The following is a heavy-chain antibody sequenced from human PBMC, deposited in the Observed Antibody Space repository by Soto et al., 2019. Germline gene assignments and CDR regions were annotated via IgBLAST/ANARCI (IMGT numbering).Heavy chain of an antibody. J-gene: IGHJ5*02. CDR1: GYTFTSYG. V-gene: IGHV1-18*01. CDR2: ISAYNGNT. D-gene: IGHD3-10*01. CDR3: AREEVRYYYGSGTPGGWFAP. Sequence: QVQLVQSGAEVKKPGASVKVSCKASGYTFTSYGISWVRQAPGQGLEWMGWISAYNGNTNYAQKLQGRVTMTTDTSTRKAYMELRSLRLDDTAVYYGAREEVRYYYGSGTPGGWFAPWGKGPLVTSPQ.